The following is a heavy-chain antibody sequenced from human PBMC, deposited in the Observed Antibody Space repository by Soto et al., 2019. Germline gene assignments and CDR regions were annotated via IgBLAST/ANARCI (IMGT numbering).Heavy chain of an antibody. Sequence: GSLRLSCAASGFTVSNNYMTWVRQAPGKGLEWVSLIYSGGTTYYADSVKGRFTISRDHSRNTLYLQMNSLRGEDTAVYYCARGGYSSGWYIDYWGQGTLLTVSS. CDR2: IYSGGTT. CDR3: ARGGYSSGWYIDY. J-gene: IGHJ4*02. CDR1: GFTVSNNY. D-gene: IGHD6-19*01. V-gene: IGHV3-53*01.